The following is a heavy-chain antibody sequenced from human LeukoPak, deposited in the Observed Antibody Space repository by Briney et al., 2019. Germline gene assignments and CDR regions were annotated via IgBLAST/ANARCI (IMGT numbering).Heavy chain of an antibody. CDR1: RFTFHDYA. V-gene: IGHV3-43*02. D-gene: IGHD6-19*01. Sequence: GGSLRLSCAASRFTFHDYAMYWVRQAPGKGPEWVSLISGDSGSTDYADFVKGRFTISRDNSQNSVFLQMDSLTSEDTAVYFCAKDRGSGWYYFHYWGQGTLVTVSS. CDR2: ISGDSGST. CDR3: AKDRGSGWYYFHY. J-gene: IGHJ4*02.